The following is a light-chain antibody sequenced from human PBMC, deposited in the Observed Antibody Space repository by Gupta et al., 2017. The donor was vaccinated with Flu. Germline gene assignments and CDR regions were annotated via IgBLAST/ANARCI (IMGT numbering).Light chain of an antibody. J-gene: IGKJ1*01. CDR2: GAS. Sequence: EIVMTQSPATLSVSPGERATLSCRASQSISSNLAWYQQKPGQAPRLLIYGASTRATGIPARFSGSGSGTEFTLTISSLQSEDFAVYCCQQENDWPQTFGQGTKVEIK. V-gene: IGKV3-15*01. CDR1: QSISSN. CDR3: QQENDWPQT.